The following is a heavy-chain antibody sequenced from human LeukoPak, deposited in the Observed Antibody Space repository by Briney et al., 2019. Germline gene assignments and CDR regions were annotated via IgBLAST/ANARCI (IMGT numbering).Heavy chain of an antibody. V-gene: IGHV3-23*01. J-gene: IGHJ4*02. CDR1: GFTFGDYA. CDR2: SSGNGGST. D-gene: IGHD1-26*01. CDR3: TTDGVGVEGATYDN. Sequence: GSLRLSCTASGFTFGDYAMSWVRQAPGKGLEWVSTSSGNGGSTYYGDSVKGRFTISRDNVKNTLHLQMSSLRAEDTAIYYCTTDGVGVEGATYDNWGQGTLVSVSS.